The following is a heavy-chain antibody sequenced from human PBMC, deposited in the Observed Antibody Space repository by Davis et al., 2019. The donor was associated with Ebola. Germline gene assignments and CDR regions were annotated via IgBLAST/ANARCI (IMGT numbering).Heavy chain of an antibody. CDR3: ARECYDSSGYYYGLPGDY. J-gene: IGHJ4*02. CDR2: ISYDGSNK. Sequence: GESLKISCAASGFIFRNFGIHWVRQAPGKGLEWVAVISYDGSNKYYADSVKGRFTISRDNSKNTLYLQMNSLRAEDTAVYYCARECYDSSGYYYGLPGDYWGQGTLVTVSS. D-gene: IGHD3-22*01. V-gene: IGHV3-30*19. CDR1: GFIFRNFG.